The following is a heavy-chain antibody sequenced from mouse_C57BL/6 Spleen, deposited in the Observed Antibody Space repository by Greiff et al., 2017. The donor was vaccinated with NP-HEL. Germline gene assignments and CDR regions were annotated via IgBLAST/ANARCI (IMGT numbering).Heavy chain of an antibody. V-gene: IGHV1-76*01. J-gene: IGHJ4*01. CDR2: IYPGSGNT. D-gene: IGHD6-1*01. CDR1: GYTFTDYY. CDR3: ARGGAYYAMDY. Sequence: VQLQQSGAELVRPGASVKLSCKASGYTFTDYYINWVKQRPGQGLEWIARIYPGSGNTYYNVTFKGKATLTAEKSSSTAYMQLSSLTAEDAAVYFCARGGAYYAMDYWGQGTSVTVSS.